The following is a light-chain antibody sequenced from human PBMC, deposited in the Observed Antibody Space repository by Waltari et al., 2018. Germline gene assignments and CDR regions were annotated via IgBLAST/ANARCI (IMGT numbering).Light chain of an antibody. CDR1: QNILYNSNNKNY. V-gene: IGKV4-1*01. CDR3: QQYYTSPYT. J-gene: IGKJ2*01. Sequence: DIVMTQSPASLAVSLGERATINCKSSQNILYNSNNKNYLAWYQLKPGQPPKMLIYWASTRDSGVPDRFSGSGSGTDFTLTISSLQAADAAVYFCQQYYTSPYTFGQGTKLEIK. CDR2: WAS.